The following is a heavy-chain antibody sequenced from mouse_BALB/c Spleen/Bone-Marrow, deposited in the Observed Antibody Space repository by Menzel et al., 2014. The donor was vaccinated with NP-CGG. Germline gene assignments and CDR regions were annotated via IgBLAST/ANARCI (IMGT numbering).Heavy chain of an antibody. Sequence: VMLVESGPGLVAPSQGLSITCTVSGFSLSRYSVHWVRQPPGKGLEWLGMIWGGGSTDYNSALKSRLSISKDNSKSXVFLKMNRLQTDDTALYYFARVVATDWYFDVWGAGTTVTVSS. J-gene: IGHJ1*01. V-gene: IGHV2-6-4*01. CDR3: ARVVATDWYFDV. D-gene: IGHD1-1*01. CDR2: IWGGGST. CDR1: GFSLSRYS.